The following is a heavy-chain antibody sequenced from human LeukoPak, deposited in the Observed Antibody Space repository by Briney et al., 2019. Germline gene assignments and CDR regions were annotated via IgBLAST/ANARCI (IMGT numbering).Heavy chain of an antibody. CDR2: ISTYNGNT. V-gene: IGHV1-18*01. Sequence: ASVKVSCKASGYTFSNYAINWVRQAPGQGLEWMGWISTYNGNTNYAQKLQDRVTMTTDTSTSTAYMELRSLRSEDTAVYYCARNSGYEGSDYYMDVWGKGTTVTISS. CDR3: ARNSGYEGSDYYMDV. D-gene: IGHD5-12*01. CDR1: GYTFSNYA. J-gene: IGHJ6*03.